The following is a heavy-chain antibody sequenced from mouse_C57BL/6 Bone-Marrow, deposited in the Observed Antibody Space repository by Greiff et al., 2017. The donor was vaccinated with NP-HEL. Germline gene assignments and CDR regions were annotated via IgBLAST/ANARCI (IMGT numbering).Heavy chain of an antibody. D-gene: IGHD2-1*01. V-gene: IGHV2-5*01. J-gene: IGHJ4*01. CDR2: IWRGGST. Sequence: VKLQESGPGLVQPSQSLSITCTVSGFSLTSYGVHWVRQSPGKGLEWLGVIWRGGSTDYNAAFMSRLSITKDNSKSQVFFKMNSLQADDTAIYYCAKIYYGNYVYAMDYWGQGTSVTVSS. CDR1: GFSLTSYG. CDR3: AKIYYGNYVYAMDY.